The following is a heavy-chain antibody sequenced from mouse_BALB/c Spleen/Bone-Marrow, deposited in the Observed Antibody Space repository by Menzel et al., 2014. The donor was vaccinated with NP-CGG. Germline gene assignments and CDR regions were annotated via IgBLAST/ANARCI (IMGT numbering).Heavy chain of an antibody. Sequence: VQLQQSGPGLVAPSQCLSITCTVSGFSLTSYGVHWVRQPPGKGLEWLGVIWAGGSTNYNSALMSRLSISKDNSKSQVFLKMNSLQTDDTAMYYCASPIYYDYPLFAYWGQGTLVTVSA. V-gene: IGHV2-9*02. CDR2: IWAGGST. D-gene: IGHD2-4*01. J-gene: IGHJ3*01. CDR1: GFSLTSYG. CDR3: ASPIYYDYPLFAY.